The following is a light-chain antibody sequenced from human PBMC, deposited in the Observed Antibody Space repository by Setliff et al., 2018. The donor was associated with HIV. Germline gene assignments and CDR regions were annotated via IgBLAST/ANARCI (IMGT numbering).Light chain of an antibody. CDR1: SSDVGSYYL. J-gene: IGLJ2*01. CDR3: CSYAGANTFV. Sequence: QSALTQPASVSGSPGQSITISCTGSSSDVGSYYLVSWYQQHPGKAPKLMIYEANRRPSGISNRFSGSKSGNTASLTSSGLQAEDEGDYYCCSYAGANTFVFGGGTKVTVL. CDR2: EAN. V-gene: IGLV2-23*02.